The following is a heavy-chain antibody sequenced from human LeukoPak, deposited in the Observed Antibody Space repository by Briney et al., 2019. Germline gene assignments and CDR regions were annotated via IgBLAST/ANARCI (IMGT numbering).Heavy chain of an antibody. V-gene: IGHV4-59*01. Sequence: SETLSLTCTVSGGSISSYYWSWIRQPPGKGLEWIGYIYYSGSTNYNPSLKSRVTISVDTSKNQFSLKMSSVTAADTAVYYCARDLRGLDYWGQGTLVTVSS. CDR3: ARDLRGLDY. D-gene: IGHD3-10*01. CDR1: GGSISSYY. CDR2: IYYSGST. J-gene: IGHJ4*02.